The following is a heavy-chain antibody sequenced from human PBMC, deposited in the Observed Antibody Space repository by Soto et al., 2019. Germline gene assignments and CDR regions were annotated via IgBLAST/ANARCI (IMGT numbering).Heavy chain of an antibody. CDR2: ILSDHNT. Sequence: EVQLLESGGGLVQPGGSLTLSCAASGFTFSDYTMSRVRQAPGKVLECVSVILSDHNTYYADSVRGRFTISRDNSKNTLYLEMNSLRAEDTAVYYCARRTSGYFGYWGQGTLVTVSS. D-gene: IGHD6-19*01. CDR3: ARRTSGYFGY. V-gene: IGHV3-23*03. J-gene: IGHJ4*02. CDR1: GFTFSDYT.